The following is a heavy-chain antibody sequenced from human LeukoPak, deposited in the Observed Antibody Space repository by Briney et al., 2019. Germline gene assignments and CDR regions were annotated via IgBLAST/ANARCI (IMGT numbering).Heavy chain of an antibody. CDR3: ARTTAMVTIFDY. Sequence: GASVKVSCKASGYTFTSYTMHWVRQAPGQRLEWMGWINAGNGNTKYSQKFQGRVTTTRDTSASTAYMELSSLRSEDTAVYYCARTTAMVTIFDYWGQGTLVTVSS. J-gene: IGHJ4*02. CDR1: GYTFTSYT. V-gene: IGHV1-3*01. CDR2: INAGNGNT. D-gene: IGHD5-18*01.